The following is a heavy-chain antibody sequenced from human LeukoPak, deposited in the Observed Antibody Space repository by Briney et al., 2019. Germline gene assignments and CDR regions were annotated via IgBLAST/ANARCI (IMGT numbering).Heavy chain of an antibody. CDR3: ARHSRAYSSTSGTFEY. D-gene: IGHD2-2*01. CDR1: GASISDYY. Sequence: PSETLSLTCTVSGASISDYYWSWIRQPPGKGLEWFGYIYYTGSTKYNPSLESRVTISIDTSKNHLYLKLSPVTAADTAMYYCARHSRAYSSTSGTFEYWGQGTLVTVSS. J-gene: IGHJ4*02. CDR2: IYYTGST. V-gene: IGHV4-59*08.